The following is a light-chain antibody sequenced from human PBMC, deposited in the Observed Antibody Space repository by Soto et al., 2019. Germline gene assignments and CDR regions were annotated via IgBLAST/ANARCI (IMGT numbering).Light chain of an antibody. V-gene: IGKV3-20*01. CDR1: QSVSSY. CDR3: QQYGSTPIT. Sequence: EIVLTQSPGTLSLSPGEGATLSCRASQSVSSYLAWYQQKPGQAPRLLIYGATSRATGIPDRFSGSGSGTDFTLIISRLEPEDFALYYCQQYGSTPITFGQGTRLEIE. J-gene: IGKJ5*01. CDR2: GAT.